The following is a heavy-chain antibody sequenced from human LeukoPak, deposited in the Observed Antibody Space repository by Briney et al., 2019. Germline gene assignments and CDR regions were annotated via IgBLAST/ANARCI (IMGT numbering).Heavy chain of an antibody. J-gene: IGHJ6*03. V-gene: IGHV3-30*03. D-gene: IGHD1-14*01. CDR3: ARAGPLYYYYYMDV. CDR1: GFTFSSYG. CDR2: ISYDGSNK. Sequence: GRSLRLSCAASGFTFSSYGMHWVRQAPGKGLEWVAVISYDGSNKYYADSVKGRFTISRDNSKNTLYLQMNSLRAEDTAVYYCARAGPLYYYYYMDVWGKGTTVTVSS.